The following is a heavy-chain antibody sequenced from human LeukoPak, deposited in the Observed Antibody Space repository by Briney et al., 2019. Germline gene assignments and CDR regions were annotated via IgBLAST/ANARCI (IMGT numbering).Heavy chain of an antibody. D-gene: IGHD2-2*01. J-gene: IGHJ4*02. V-gene: IGHV3-21*04. CDR2: ISSSSSYI. CDR3: AGNIVVVPAAMLASSSSLDY. Sequence: GGSLRLSCAASGFTFSSYSMNWVRQAPGKGLEWVSSISSSSSYIYYADSVKGRFTISRDNAKNSLYLQMNSLRAEDTAVYYCAGNIVVVPAAMLASSSSLDYWGQGTLVTVSS. CDR1: GFTFSSYS.